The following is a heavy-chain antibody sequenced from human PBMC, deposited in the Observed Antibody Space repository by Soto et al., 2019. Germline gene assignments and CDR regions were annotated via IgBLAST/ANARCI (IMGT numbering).Heavy chain of an antibody. CDR1: GYTFTAYY. D-gene: IGHD1-26*01. CDR2: INPSSGDS. Sequence: QVHLVQSGAEVAKPGASVKVSCKTSGYTFTAYYIHWVRQAPGQGLEWMAWINPSSGDSKYAQNFQGRVTKPSDTSISTAYLDLRNLRSDDTAVYYSAREGGSAYGMEVWGQGTTVNVSS. J-gene: IGHJ6*02. CDR3: AREGGSAYGMEV. V-gene: IGHV1-2*02.